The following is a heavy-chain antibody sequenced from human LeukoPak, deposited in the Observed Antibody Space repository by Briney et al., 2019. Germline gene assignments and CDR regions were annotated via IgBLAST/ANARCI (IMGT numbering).Heavy chain of an antibody. D-gene: IGHD6-19*01. J-gene: IGHJ4*02. Sequence: PSETLSLTCTVSGGSISSGDYYWSWIRQPPGKGLEWIGYISNTGDTKNNPSLKSRVAMSLDTSKSQLSLHLSSVTAADTAVYFCARYSGGWPYYFDYWGQGALVTVSS. CDR3: ARYSGGWPYYFDY. CDR1: GGSISSGDYY. V-gene: IGHV4-61*08. CDR2: ISNTGDT.